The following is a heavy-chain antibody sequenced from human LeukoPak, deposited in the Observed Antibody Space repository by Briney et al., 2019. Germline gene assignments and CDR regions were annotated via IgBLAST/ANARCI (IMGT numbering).Heavy chain of an antibody. CDR3: ARGSALKD. V-gene: IGHV4-39*07. CDR1: GGSISSSSYY. CDR2: IYYSGST. J-gene: IGHJ4*02. D-gene: IGHD2-15*01. Sequence: SETLSLTCTVSGGSISSSSYYWGWIRQPPGKGLEWIGSIYYSGSTYYNPSLKSRVTMSVDTSKNQFSLKLSSVTAADTAVYYCARGSALKDWGQGTLVTVSS.